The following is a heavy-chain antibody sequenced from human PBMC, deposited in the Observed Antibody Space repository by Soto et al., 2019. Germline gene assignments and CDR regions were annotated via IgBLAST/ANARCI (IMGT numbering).Heavy chain of an antibody. CDR2: IKSKTDGGTT. V-gene: IGHV3-15*01. J-gene: IGHJ4*02. CDR3: TTERLSIAARSLDY. D-gene: IGHD6-6*01. CDR1: GFTFSNAW. Sequence: EVHLVESGGGLVKPGGSLRLSCTASGFTFSNAWMSWVRQAPGKGLEWVGRIKSKTDGGTTDYAAPVKGRFTISTDDSKNTLYLQMNSLKTEDTAVYYCTTERLSIAARSLDYWGQGTLVTVSS.